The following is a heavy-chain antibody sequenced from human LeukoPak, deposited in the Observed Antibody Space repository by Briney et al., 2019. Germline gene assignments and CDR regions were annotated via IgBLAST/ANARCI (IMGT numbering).Heavy chain of an antibody. CDR3: ARDRRRSAALRSTYYFDY. V-gene: IGHV3-30*03. D-gene: IGHD6-13*01. CDR1: GFTFSSYG. CDR2: ISYDGSNK. Sequence: GGSLRLSCAASGFTFSSYGMHWVRQAPGKGLEWVAVISYDGSNKYYADSVKGRFTISRDNAKNSLYLQMNSLRAEDTAVYYCARDRRRSAALRSTYYFDYWGQGTLVTVSS. J-gene: IGHJ4*02.